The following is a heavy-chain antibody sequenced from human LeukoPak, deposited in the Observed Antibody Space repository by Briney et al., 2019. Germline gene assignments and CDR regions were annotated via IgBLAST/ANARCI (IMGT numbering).Heavy chain of an antibody. J-gene: IGHJ4*02. V-gene: IGHV3-53*01. CDR1: GFTVSNNY. D-gene: IGHD3-22*01. CDR3: AKGGTGYYVFDY. Sequence: PGGSLRLSCVVSGFTVSNNYMSWVRQAPRKGLEWVSLIYSGGSTYYADSVKGRFTISRDNSKNTVYLQMNSLRAEDTAVYYCAKGGTGYYVFDYWGQGTLVTVSS. CDR2: IYSGGST.